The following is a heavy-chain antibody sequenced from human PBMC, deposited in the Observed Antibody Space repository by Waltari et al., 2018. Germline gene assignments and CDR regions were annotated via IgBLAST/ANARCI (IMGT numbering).Heavy chain of an antibody. D-gene: IGHD6-19*01. V-gene: IGHV3-21*01. Sequence: EVQLVVSGGGLVKPGGSLSLSCAASGFTFSIYSLTWVRQAPGKGLEWVSSISSSSSYIYYADSVKGRFTISRDNAKNSLYLQMNSLGAEDTAVYYCARGGGSGWYWNYWGQGTLVTVSS. CDR1: GFTFSIYS. CDR2: ISSSSSYI. J-gene: IGHJ4*02. CDR3: ARGGGSGWYWNY.